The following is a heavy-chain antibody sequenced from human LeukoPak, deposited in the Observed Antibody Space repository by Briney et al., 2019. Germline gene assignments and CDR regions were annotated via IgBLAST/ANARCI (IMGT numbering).Heavy chain of an antibody. CDR3: AKDYYGSGTYFDY. CDR1: GYTFTSYY. D-gene: IGHD3-10*01. CDR2: INPNAGDT. J-gene: IGHJ4*02. V-gene: IGHV1-46*01. Sequence: ASVKVSCKASGYTFTSYYMHWVRQAPGQGLEWMGIINPNAGDTGYARKFLGRVTMTRDTSTSTVYMELSSLRSEDTAVYYCAKDYYGSGTYFDYWGQGTLVTVSS.